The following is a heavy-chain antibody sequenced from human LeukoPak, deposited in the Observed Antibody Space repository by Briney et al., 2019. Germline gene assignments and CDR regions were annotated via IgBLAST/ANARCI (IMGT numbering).Heavy chain of an antibody. Sequence: GASVKVSCKASGYTFTGYYMHWVRRAPGQGLEWMGWINPNSGGTNYAQKFQGRVTMTRDTSISTAYMELSRLRSDDSAVYYCARVDGYSSSRGDYWGQGTLVTVSS. CDR3: ARVDGYSSSRGDY. CDR2: INPNSGGT. CDR1: GYTFTGYY. V-gene: IGHV1-2*02. J-gene: IGHJ4*02. D-gene: IGHD6-13*01.